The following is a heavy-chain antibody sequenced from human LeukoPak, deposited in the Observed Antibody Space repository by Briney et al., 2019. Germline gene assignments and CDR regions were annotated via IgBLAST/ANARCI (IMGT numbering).Heavy chain of an antibody. J-gene: IGHJ4*02. CDR3: ARRVFGDNYFDY. CDR1: GGSVSSSNYY. V-gene: IGHV4-39*01. Sequence: SETLSLTCTVSGGSVSSSNYYWVWIRQPPGKGLEWSGNIYYSGSTYYNPSRKIRVTISIYTSKNQFSLTLSSVAAADTAVYYCARRVFGDNYFDYWGQGTLVTVSS. D-gene: IGHD3-10*01. CDR2: IYYSGST.